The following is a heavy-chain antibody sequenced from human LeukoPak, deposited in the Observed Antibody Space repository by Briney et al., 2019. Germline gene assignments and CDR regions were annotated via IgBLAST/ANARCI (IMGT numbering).Heavy chain of an antibody. CDR3: ARHGQYSSGWNDGFDI. CDR1: GGSLSSYY. CDR2: IYYSGST. J-gene: IGHJ3*02. D-gene: IGHD6-19*01. Sequence: SETLSLTCTLSGGSLSSYYWSWIRHSPQKGLEWIGCIYYSGSTNYNPSLKSRVTISVDTSKNQLSLKLSSATAADTAVYYCARHGQYSSGWNDGFDIWGQGTMVTVSS. V-gene: IGHV4-59*08.